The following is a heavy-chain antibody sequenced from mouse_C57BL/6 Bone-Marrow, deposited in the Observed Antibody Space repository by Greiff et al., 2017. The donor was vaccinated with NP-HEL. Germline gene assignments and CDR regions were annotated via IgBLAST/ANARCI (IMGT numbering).Heavy chain of an antibody. J-gene: IGHJ3*01. CDR1: GFTFSSYA. V-gene: IGHV5-4*01. Sequence: EVLLVESGGGLVKPGGSLKLSCAASGFTFSSYAMPWVRQTPEKGLEWVATISDGGSYTYYPDNVKGRFTISRDNAKNNLYLQMSHLKSEDTAMYYCARESTTVVAPFAYWGQGTLVTVSA. D-gene: IGHD1-1*01. CDR3: ARESTTVVAPFAY. CDR2: ISDGGSYT.